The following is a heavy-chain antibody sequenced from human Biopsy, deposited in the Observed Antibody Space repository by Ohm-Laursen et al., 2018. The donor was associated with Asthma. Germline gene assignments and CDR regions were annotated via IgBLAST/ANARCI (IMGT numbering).Heavy chain of an antibody. D-gene: IGHD3-22*01. Sequence: SLRLSCAAPGFAVSRDYMFWVRQAPGKGLEWVSVIYSGGTSHTADSVRGRFTISRDYSKNTLYLQMHSLRAEDTAVYYCAREDSSNWSHYYFDYWGQGTLVTVSS. V-gene: IGHV3-53*01. CDR3: AREDSSNWSHYYFDY. CDR2: IYSGGTS. CDR1: GFAVSRDY. J-gene: IGHJ4*02.